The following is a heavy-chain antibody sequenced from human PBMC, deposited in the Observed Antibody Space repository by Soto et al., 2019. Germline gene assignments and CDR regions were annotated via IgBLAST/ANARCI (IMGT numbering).Heavy chain of an antibody. D-gene: IGHD5-12*01. CDR2: ISYDGSNK. J-gene: IGHJ4*02. V-gene: IGHV3-30-3*01. CDR3: AREPSGGGYFDY. Sequence: GGSLRLSCAASGFTFSSYAMHWVRQAPGKGLEWVAVISYDGSNKYYADSVKGRFTISRDNSKNTLYLQMNSLRAEDTAVYYCAREPSGGGYFDYWGQGTLVTVSS. CDR1: GFTFSSYA.